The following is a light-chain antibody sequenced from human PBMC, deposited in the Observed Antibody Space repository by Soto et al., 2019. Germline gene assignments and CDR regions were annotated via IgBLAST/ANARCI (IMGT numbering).Light chain of an antibody. V-gene: IGKV3-20*01. Sequence: EIVLTKTQGTLSLSPGERATLSCRASQTVSSSFLAWYQQTPGQAPRLLIYAASSRATGIPDRFSGSGSGTDFTLTISRLEPEDFAVYYCQQYGNSPQTFGQGTKVDIK. CDR1: QTVSSSF. CDR3: QQYGNSPQT. J-gene: IGKJ1*01. CDR2: AAS.